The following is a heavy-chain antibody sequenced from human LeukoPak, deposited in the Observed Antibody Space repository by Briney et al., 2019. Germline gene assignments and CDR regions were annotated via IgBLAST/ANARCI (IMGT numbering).Heavy chain of an antibody. CDR3: ARDVTPMIPGDAFDI. V-gene: IGHV1-18*01. J-gene: IGHJ3*02. CDR1: GFIFTSYG. Sequence: ASVKVSCKDSGFIFTSYGITWVRQAPGQGLEWMGWISANNGNTNYVQKFQGRVTMTTDTSTTTAYMELRSLRSDDTAVYYCARDVTPMIPGDAFDIWGQGTMVTVSS. D-gene: IGHD3-22*01. CDR2: ISANNGNT.